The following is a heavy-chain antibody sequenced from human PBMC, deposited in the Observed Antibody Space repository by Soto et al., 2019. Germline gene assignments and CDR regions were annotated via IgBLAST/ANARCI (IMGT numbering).Heavy chain of an antibody. J-gene: IGHJ6*03. CDR1: GFTFSSYG. V-gene: IGHV3-33*01. CDR2: IWYDGSNK. CDR3: ARGRFDCSSTSCYSNYYYYMDV. D-gene: IGHD2-2*01. Sequence: QVQLVESGGGVVQPGRSLRLSCAASGFTFSSYGMHWVRQAPGKGLEWVAVIWYDGSNKYYADSVKGRFTISRDNSKNTLYLQMNGLRAEDTAVYYCARGRFDCSSTSCYSNYYYYMDVWGKGTTVTVSS.